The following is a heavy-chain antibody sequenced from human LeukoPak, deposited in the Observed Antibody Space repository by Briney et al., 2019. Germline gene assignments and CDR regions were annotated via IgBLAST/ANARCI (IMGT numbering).Heavy chain of an antibody. CDR3: TYSGSNYPDY. V-gene: IGHV4-34*01. CDR1: GGSFNGYY. D-gene: IGHD1-26*01. CDR2: INHSGST. J-gene: IGHJ4*02. Sequence: SETLSLTCAVYGGSFNGYYWSWIRQSPGKGLEWIGEINHSGSTNYNPSLKSRVTISVDTTKNQFSLKLGSVTAADTAVYYCTYSGSNYPDYWGQGTLVTVSS.